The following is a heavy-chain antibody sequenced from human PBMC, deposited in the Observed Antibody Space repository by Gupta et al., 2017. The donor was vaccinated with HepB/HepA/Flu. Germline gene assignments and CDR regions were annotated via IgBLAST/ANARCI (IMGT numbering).Heavy chain of an antibody. J-gene: IGHJ4*02. CDR2: NSHDGTT. CDR1: GGSISNSNYY. CDR3: ARRETFDSFDS. Sequence: QLQLQESGPGLVKPSETLSLTCSVSGGSISNSNYYWDWIRQPPGKVLEWLGSNSHDGTTDYNPSLKSRVTISSDTSKNQVSLKVTSVSAADTAVYYCARRETFDSFDSWGQGILVTVSS. V-gene: IGHV4-39*01.